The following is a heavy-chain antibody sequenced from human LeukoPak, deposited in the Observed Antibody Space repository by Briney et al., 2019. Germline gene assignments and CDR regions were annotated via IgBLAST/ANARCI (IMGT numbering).Heavy chain of an antibody. Sequence: GGSLRLSCAASGFTFSSYSMNWVRQAPGKGLEWVSYISSSGSTIDYADSVKGRFTISRDNAKNSLYLQMNSLRDEDTAVYYCARVYGGRPTYFDYWGQGTLVTVSS. CDR2: ISSSGSTI. V-gene: IGHV3-48*02. CDR3: ARVYGGRPTYFDY. J-gene: IGHJ4*02. D-gene: IGHD4-23*01. CDR1: GFTFSSYS.